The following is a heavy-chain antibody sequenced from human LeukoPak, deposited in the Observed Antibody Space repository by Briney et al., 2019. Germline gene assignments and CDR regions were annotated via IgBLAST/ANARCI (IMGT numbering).Heavy chain of an antibody. CDR1: GFTFSSYA. CDR2: ISSSSSYI. J-gene: IGHJ4*02. D-gene: IGHD2-15*01. CDR3: ARDITDCSGGSCYSTG. V-gene: IGHV3-21*01. Sequence: KTGGSLRLSCAASGFTFSSYAMNWVRQAPGKGLEWASSISSSSSYIYYADSVKGRFTISRDNAKNSLYLQMNSLRAEDTAVYYCARDITDCSGGSCYSTGWGQGTLVTVSS.